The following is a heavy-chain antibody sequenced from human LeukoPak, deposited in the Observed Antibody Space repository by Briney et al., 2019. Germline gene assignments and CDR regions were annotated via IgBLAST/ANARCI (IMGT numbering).Heavy chain of an antibody. V-gene: IGHV3-7*04. J-gene: IGHJ4*02. Sequence: GGSLRLSCAASGFTFGRYWMSWVRQAPGKGLEWVASIKGDGGERYYVDSVKGRFTVSRDNANNSLSLQMSSLRGEDTAVYYCARGADDSPYRAFDYWAQGTLVTVSS. D-gene: IGHD3-22*01. CDR3: ARGADDSPYRAFDY. CDR1: GFTFGRYW. CDR2: IKGDGGER.